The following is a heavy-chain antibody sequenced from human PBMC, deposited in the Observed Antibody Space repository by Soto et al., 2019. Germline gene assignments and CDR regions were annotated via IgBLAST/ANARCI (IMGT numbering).Heavy chain of an antibody. CDR3: ARFYYDILTGYYISSRVSD. CDR2: IIPIFGTA. V-gene: IGHV1-69*01. Sequence: QVQLVQSGAEVKKPGSSVKVSCKASGGTFSSYAISWVRQAPGQGLEWMGGIIPIFGTANYAQKFQGRVTITADESTSTAYMEVSSLRSEDTAVYYCARFYYDILTGYYISSRVSDWGQGTLVTVSS. CDR1: GGTFSSYA. D-gene: IGHD3-9*01. J-gene: IGHJ4*02.